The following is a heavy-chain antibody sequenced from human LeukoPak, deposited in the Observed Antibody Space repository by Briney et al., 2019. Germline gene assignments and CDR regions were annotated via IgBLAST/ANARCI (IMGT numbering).Heavy chain of an antibody. V-gene: IGHV4-34*01. Sequence: PSETLSLTCAVYGGSFSGYYWSWIRQPPGKGLEWIGEINHSGSTNYNPSLKSRVTISVDTSKNQFSLKLSSVTAADTAAYYCARVRAHYCDSSGYYRPTPGYYFDYWGQGTLVTVSS. CDR1: GGSFSGYY. D-gene: IGHD3-22*01. CDR3: ARVRAHYCDSSGYYRPTPGYYFDY. CDR2: INHSGST. J-gene: IGHJ4*02.